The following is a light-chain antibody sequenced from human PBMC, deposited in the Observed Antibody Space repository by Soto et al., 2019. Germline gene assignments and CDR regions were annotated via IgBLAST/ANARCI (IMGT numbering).Light chain of an antibody. CDR2: EVS. V-gene: IGLV2-8*01. J-gene: IGLJ1*01. CDR1: SSDGGGYNY. CDR3: CSNAGSNTYI. Sequence: QAGLTQPPAASVCRGQSDTISCTGNSSDGGGYNYVSWYQQHPGKAPTLMIYEVSERPSGVPERSSGSKSSNTASLTVSGLHAEDEAAYYCCSNAGSNTYIFEPATQVTV.